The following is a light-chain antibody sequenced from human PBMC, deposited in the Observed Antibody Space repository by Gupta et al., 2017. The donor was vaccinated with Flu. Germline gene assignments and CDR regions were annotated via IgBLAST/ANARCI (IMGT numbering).Light chain of an antibody. J-gene: IGLJ1*01. CDR3: AAWDDSLNGHYV. CDR1: SSNIGSNT. Sequence: QSVLAQPPSASGTPAQRVTISCSGSSSNIGSNTVNWYQQVPGTAPKLLIYGNNQRPSGVPDRFSGSKSGTSASLAISGLQSEDEADYYCAAWDDSLNGHYVFGTGTKVTVL. CDR2: GNN. V-gene: IGLV1-44*01.